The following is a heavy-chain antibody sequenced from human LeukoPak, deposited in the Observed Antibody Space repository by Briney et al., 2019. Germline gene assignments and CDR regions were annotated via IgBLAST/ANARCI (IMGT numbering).Heavy chain of an antibody. V-gene: IGHV1-2*02. CDR1: GYTFTSYY. CDR2: INPNSGGT. Sequence: ASVKVSCKASGYTFTSYYMHWVRQAPGRGLAWMGWINPNSGGTNYAQKFQGRVTMTRDTSISTAYMALSRLRSDDTAVYYCARADGYCNSTSCPYFFDYWGQGTLVTVSS. CDR3: ARADGYCNSTSCPYFFDY. J-gene: IGHJ4*02. D-gene: IGHD2-2*01.